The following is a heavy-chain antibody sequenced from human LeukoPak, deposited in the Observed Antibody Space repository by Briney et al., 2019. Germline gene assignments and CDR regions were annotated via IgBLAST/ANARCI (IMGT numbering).Heavy chain of an antibody. CDR3: SGYNYEETNY. CDR2: INVDGSNT. V-gene: IGHV3-74*01. CDR1: GFTFSSYW. J-gene: IGHJ4*02. Sequence: GGSLRLSCAASGFTFSSYWMHWVRQAPGKGLVWVSRINVDGSNTIYADSVKGRFTSSRDNAKNTLYLQMNSLRAEDTAVYYCSGYNYEETNYWGQGTLVTVSS. D-gene: IGHD5-18*01.